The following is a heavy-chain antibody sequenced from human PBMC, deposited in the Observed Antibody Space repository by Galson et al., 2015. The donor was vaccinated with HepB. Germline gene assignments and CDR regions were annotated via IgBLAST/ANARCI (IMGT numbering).Heavy chain of an antibody. J-gene: IGHJ4*02. CDR2: INSDGSST. V-gene: IGHV3-74*01. CDR3: AHLSNAWHIPFDY. Sequence: SLRLSCAASGFTFRSFWMHWVRQAPGKGLVWVSRINSDGSSTDYADSVKGRFAISRDNAKNTLYLQMNSLRAEDTAMYYCAHLSNAWHIPFDYWGQGTLVTVSS. D-gene: IGHD3-3*02. CDR1: GFTFRSFW.